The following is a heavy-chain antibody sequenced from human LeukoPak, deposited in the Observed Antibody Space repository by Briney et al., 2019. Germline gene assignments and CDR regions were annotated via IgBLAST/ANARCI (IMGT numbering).Heavy chain of an antibody. V-gene: IGHV1-46*01. CDR3: AREPTLAALTVDNWFAP. J-gene: IGHJ5*02. Sequence: ASVKVSCTASGYTLSSYYMHWIRQAPGQGLELMGPINPSGSITTYAQKFQGRVTVTRDTSTSTVYMELRSLRSEDTAVYYCAREPTLAALTVDNWFAPWGQGTLVTVSS. CDR1: GYTLSSYY. D-gene: IGHD6-13*01. CDR2: INPSGSIT.